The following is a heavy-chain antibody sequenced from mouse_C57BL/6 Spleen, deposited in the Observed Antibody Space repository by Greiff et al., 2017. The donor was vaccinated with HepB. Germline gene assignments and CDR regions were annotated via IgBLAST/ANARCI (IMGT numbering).Heavy chain of an antibody. CDR2: IDPANGNT. V-gene: IGHV14-3*01. CDR1: GFNITNTY. D-gene: IGHD1-1*01. CDR3: ARGHYYDGSSFCAMDY. Sequence: VHVKQSVAELVRPGASVKLSCTASGFNITNTYMHWVKQRPEQGLEWIGRIDPANGNTKYAPKFQGKATITADTSSNTAYLQLSSLTSEDTAIYYCARGHYYDGSSFCAMDYWGQGTSVTVSS. J-gene: IGHJ4*01.